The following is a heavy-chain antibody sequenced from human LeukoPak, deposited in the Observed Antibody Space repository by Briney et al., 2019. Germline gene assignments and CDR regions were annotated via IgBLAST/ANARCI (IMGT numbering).Heavy chain of an antibody. Sequence: GGSLRLSCAASGFTFSSYSMNWVRQAPGKGLEWVSAISGSGGSTYYADSVKGRFTISRDNSKNTLYLQMTSLRAEDTAVYYCATSPTFDPWGQGTLVTVSS. J-gene: IGHJ5*02. V-gene: IGHV3-23*01. CDR3: ATSPTFDP. CDR1: GFTFSSYS. CDR2: ISGSGGST.